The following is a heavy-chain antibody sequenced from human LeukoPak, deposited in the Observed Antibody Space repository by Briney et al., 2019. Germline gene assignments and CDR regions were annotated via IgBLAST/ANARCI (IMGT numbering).Heavy chain of an antibody. CDR3: TSPPNFDWLLGFDY. CDR2: IRSKAYGGTT. CDR1: GFTFGDYA. Sequence: GGSLRLSCTASGFTFGDYAMSWFRQAPGKGLEWVGFIRSKAYGGTTEYAASVKGRFTISRDDSKSIAYLQMNSLKTEDTAVYYCTSPPNFDWLLGFDYWGQGTWSPSPQ. J-gene: IGHJ4*02. V-gene: IGHV3-49*03. D-gene: IGHD3-9*01.